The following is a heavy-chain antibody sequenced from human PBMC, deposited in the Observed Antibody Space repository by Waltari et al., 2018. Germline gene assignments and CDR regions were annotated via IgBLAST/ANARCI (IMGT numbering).Heavy chain of an antibody. D-gene: IGHD2-21*01. CDR2: IYYSGST. CDR1: GGSISSYY. V-gene: IGHV4-59*01. J-gene: IGHJ4*02. Sequence: QVQLQESGPGLVKPSETLSLTCTVSGGSISSYYWSWIRQPPGKGLEWIGYIYYSGSTNYNPSLKSRVTISVDTSKNQFSLKLSSVTAADTAVYYCARDRPVAYCGGDCYSYYFDYWGQGTLVTVSS. CDR3: ARDRPVAYCGGDCYSYYFDY.